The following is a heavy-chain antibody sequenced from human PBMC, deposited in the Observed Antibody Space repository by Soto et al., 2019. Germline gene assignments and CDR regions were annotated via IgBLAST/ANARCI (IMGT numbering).Heavy chain of an antibody. CDR2: ISGSGGST. V-gene: IGHV3-23*01. CDR3: AKDPPMGRPDYYYGMDV. Sequence: LRLSCAASGFTFSSYAMSWVRQAPGKGLEWVSAISGSGGSTYYADSVKGRFTISRDNSKNTLYLQMNSLRAEDTAVYYCAKDPPMGRPDYYYGMDVWGQGTTVTVSS. CDR1: GFTFSSYA. J-gene: IGHJ6*02. D-gene: IGHD3-10*01.